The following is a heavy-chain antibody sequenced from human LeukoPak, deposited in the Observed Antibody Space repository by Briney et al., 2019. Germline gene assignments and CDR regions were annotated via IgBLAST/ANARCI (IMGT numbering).Heavy chain of an antibody. Sequence: KPSETLSLTCTVSGGSISSSSYYWGWIRQPPGKGLEWVSYISSSGSTIYYADSVKGRFTISRDNAKNSLYLQMNSLRAEDTAVYYCAGVGFVVVPRDAFDIWGQGTMVTVSS. CDR3: AGVGFVVVPRDAFDI. D-gene: IGHD2-15*01. CDR2: ISSSGSTI. V-gene: IGHV3-11*04. J-gene: IGHJ3*02. CDR1: GGSISSSSYY.